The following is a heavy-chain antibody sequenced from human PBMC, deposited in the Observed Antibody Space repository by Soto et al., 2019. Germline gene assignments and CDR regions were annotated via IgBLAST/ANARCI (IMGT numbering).Heavy chain of an antibody. Sequence: GGSLRLSCAASGFTFSSYGMHWVRQAPGKGLEWVAVISYDGSNKYYADSVKGRFTISRDNSKNTLYLQMNSLRAEDTAVYYCAKDPTARVYSSGWPHGMDVWGQGTTVTVSS. CDR3: AKDPTARVYSSGWPHGMDV. D-gene: IGHD6-19*01. CDR1: GFTFSSYG. J-gene: IGHJ6*02. V-gene: IGHV3-30*18. CDR2: ISYDGSNK.